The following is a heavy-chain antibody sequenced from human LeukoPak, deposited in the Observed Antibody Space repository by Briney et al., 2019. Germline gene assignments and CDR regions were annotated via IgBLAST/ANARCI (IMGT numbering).Heavy chain of an antibody. V-gene: IGHV1-2*02. CDR2: INPNSGGT. Sequence: ASVKVSCKASGYIFSDYYMHWVRQAPGQGLEWMGWINPNSGGTNYAQKFQGRVTMTRDTSISTAYMELSRLRSDDTAVYYCARGEGWYCSSTSCYRFDYWGQGTLVTVSS. D-gene: IGHD2-2*01. CDR3: ARGEGWYCSSTSCYRFDY. CDR1: GYIFSDYY. J-gene: IGHJ4*02.